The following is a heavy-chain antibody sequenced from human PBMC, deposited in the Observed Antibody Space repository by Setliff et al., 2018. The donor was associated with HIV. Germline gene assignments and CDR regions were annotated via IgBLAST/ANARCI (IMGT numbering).Heavy chain of an antibody. D-gene: IGHD6-13*01. CDR3: ARVSSSYYFLGAFGP. CDR1: GGSINSDSYY. V-gene: IGHV4-61*09. CDR2: IHTSGST. J-gene: IGHJ5*02. Sequence: SETLSLTCTVFGGSINSDSYYWTWIRQPAGKGLEWIGHIHTSGSTNYNPSLKSRVTISIDTSKNQFSLKLRSATATDTALYYCARVSSSYYFLGAFGPWGQGTLVTVSS.